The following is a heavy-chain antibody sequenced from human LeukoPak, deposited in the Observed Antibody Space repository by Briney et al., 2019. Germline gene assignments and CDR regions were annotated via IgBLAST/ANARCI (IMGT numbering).Heavy chain of an antibody. V-gene: IGHV3-21*01. D-gene: IGHD1-26*01. CDR1: GFTFSSYS. CDR3: ARGGGSLYYFDY. Sequence: PGGSLRLSCAASGFTFSSYSMNWVRQAPGKGLEWVSSISSSSSYIYYADSVKGRFTISSDNAKNSLYLQMNSLRAEDTAVYYCARGGGSLYYFDYWGQGTLVTVSS. CDR2: ISSSSSYI. J-gene: IGHJ4*02.